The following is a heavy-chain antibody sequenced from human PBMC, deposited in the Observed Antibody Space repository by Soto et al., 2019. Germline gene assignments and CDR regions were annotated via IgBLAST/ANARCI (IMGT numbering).Heavy chain of an antibody. J-gene: IGHJ3*01. CDR2: LSPTGADT. Sequence: QLLESGGGLVQPGGSLRLSCAVSGFTFTNYAMTWVRQAPGKGLEGVSPLSPTGADTYFAHSVKGRFTISRDISKNTLFLQMNSLRAEDTAVYFCTRRGGDSGWGAFDVWGQGTMVTVSS. CDR1: GFTFTNYA. CDR3: TRRGGDSGWGAFDV. D-gene: IGHD4-17*01. V-gene: IGHV3-23*01.